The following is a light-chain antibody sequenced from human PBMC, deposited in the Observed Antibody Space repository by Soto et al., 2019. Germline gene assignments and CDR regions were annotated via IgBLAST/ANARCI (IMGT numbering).Light chain of an antibody. CDR2: KAS. CDR3: QHYNSYSEA. V-gene: IGKV1-5*03. CDR1: QTISSW. J-gene: IGKJ1*01. Sequence: DIQMTQSPSTLSGSVGDRVTTTCRASQTISSWLAWYQQKPGKAPKLLIYKASTLKSGVPSRFSGSGSGTEFTLTISSLQPDDFATYYCQHYNSYSEAFGKGTKVDIK.